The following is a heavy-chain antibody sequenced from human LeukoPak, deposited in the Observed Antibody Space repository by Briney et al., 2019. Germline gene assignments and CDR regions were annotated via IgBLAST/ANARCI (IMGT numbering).Heavy chain of an antibody. CDR2: INQDGSET. CDR1: GFTFSSYW. D-gene: IGHD6-6*01. V-gene: IGHV3-7*01. Sequence: GGSLRLSCGASGFTFSSYWMSWVRQAPGKGLEWVANINQDGSETYYVDSVKGRFTISRDNAKNSLYLQMNSLGADDTAVYYCANEGAYTSSSPTGYWGQGTLVTVSS. J-gene: IGHJ4*02. CDR3: ANEGAYTSSSPTGY.